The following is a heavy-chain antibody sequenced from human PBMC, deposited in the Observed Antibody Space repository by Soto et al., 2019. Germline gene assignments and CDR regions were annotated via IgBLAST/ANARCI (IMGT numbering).Heavy chain of an antibody. V-gene: IGHV3-30*18. CDR3: AKDRVGLLWFGELLYPYYYYGMDV. CDR1: GFTFSSYG. CDR2: ISYDGSNK. Sequence: QVQLVESGGGVVQPGRSLRLSCAASGFTFSSYGMHWVRQAPGKGLEWVAVISYDGSNKYYADSVKGRFTISRVNSKNTLYLQMNSLGAEDTAVYYCAKDRVGLLWFGELLYPYYYYGMDVWGQGTTVTVSS. D-gene: IGHD3-10*01. J-gene: IGHJ6*02.